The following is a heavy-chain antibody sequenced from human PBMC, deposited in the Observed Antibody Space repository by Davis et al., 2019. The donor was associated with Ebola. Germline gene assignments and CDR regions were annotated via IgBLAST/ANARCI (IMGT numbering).Heavy chain of an antibody. CDR3: ARVGTTVTTYDY. Sequence: ASVQVSCKASGYTFTGYYMHWVRQAPGQGLEWMGWINPNSGGTNYAQKFQGWVTMTRDTSISTAYLELSRLRSDDTAVYYCARVGTTVTTYDYWGQGTLVTVSS. V-gene: IGHV1-2*04. J-gene: IGHJ4*02. CDR2: INPNSGGT. CDR1: GYTFTGYY. D-gene: IGHD4-17*01.